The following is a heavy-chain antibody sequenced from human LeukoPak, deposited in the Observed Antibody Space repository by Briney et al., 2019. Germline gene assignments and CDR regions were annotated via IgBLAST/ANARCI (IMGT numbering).Heavy chain of an antibody. J-gene: IGHJ4*02. CDR2: INPSGGST. V-gene: IGHV1-46*04. Sequence: ASVKVSCKPSEYTFTRYYMHWVRQAPGQGLGWMGIINPSGGSTSYAQKLQGRVTMTRDTSTSTVYMELSSLRSEDTAVYYCAREGDDILTGYGPWDYRGQGTLVTVSS. CDR3: AREGDDILTGYGPWDY. CDR1: EYTFTRYY. D-gene: IGHD3-9*01.